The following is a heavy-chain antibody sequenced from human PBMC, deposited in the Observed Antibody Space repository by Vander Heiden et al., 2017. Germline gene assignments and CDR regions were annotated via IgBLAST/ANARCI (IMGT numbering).Heavy chain of an antibody. CDR2: ISPNSDGT. Sequence: QIPLVPAASKVKKHGASVKVSCKDSGYTFTGYYVNWVRQAPGQGLEWIGWISPNSDGTNYAQKFQGRVTMTRDTSITTAYMALSRQRSDEMAKYYGARERSDGTEYYGEDYGDYGGQVTLITVS. CDR1: GYTFTGYY. V-gene: IGHV1-2*02. J-gene: IGHJ4*02. D-gene: IGHD3-16*01. CDR3: ARERSDGTEYYGEDYGDY.